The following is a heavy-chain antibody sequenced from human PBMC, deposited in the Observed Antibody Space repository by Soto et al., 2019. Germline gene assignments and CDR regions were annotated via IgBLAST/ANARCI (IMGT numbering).Heavy chain of an antibody. Sequence: QVQLVQSGAEVKKPGSSVKVSCKASGGTFSSYAISWVRQAPGQGLEWMGGIIPIFGTANYAQKFQGRVTITADESTSTAYMELSSLRSEDTAVYYCARESREDSYNYFMASNMDVWGQGTTVTVSS. CDR2: IIPIFGTA. J-gene: IGHJ6*02. D-gene: IGHD5-12*01. CDR1: GGTFSSYA. V-gene: IGHV1-69*01. CDR3: ARESREDSYNYFMASNMDV.